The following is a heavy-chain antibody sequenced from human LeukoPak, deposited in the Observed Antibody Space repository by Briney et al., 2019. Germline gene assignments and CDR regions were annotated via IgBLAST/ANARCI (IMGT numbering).Heavy chain of an antibody. D-gene: IGHD3-10*01. CDR2: INHSGST. CDR3: ARGRGRARTPYY. CDR1: GGSFSGYY. V-gene: IGHV4-34*01. Sequence: SETLSLTCAVYGGSFSGYYWSWIRQPPGKGLEWIGEINHSGSTNYNPSLKSRVTISVDTSKNQFSLRLSSVTAADTAVYYCARGRGRARTPYYWGQGTLVTVSS. J-gene: IGHJ4*02.